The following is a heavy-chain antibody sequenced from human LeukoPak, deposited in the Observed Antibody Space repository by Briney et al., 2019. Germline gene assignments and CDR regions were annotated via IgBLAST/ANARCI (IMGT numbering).Heavy chain of an antibody. V-gene: IGHV1-69*05. CDR1: GGSFRTYP. CDR3: ATSESGRSWDWFAP. CDR2: LTQFFRRT. J-gene: IGHJ5*02. D-gene: IGHD3-10*01. Sequence: SVKVSCKASGGSFRTYPISWVRQAPGQGLEWMGGLTQFFRRTNYTQKFQGRLTITTDESSSTAYMELSDLRSDDTAVHYCATSESGRSWDWFAPWGQGTLVTVSS.